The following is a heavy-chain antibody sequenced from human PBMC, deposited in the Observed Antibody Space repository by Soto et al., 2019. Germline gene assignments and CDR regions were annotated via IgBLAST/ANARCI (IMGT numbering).Heavy chain of an antibody. Sequence: QPQLEQSGAEMREPGASVKLSCKASGYSFSSYDISWLRQAPGKGLEWMGVMSPNNGKRNFAWKFLDRVIMTTDTSPSTAYMEMESLRYYDTAIYYGALSYDTGFEPWGQGTLVTVSS. D-gene: IGHD3-9*01. J-gene: IGHJ5*02. CDR2: MSPNNGKR. CDR1: GYSFSSYD. CDR3: ALSYDTGFEP. V-gene: IGHV1-18*04.